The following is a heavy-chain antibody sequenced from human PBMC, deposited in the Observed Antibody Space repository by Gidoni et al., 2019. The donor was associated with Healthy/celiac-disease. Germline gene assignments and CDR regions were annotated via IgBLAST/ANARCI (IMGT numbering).Heavy chain of an antibody. CDR3: ARLRGSYYYYYYGMDV. CDR2: IYYSGST. CDR1: GGSISSSSYY. D-gene: IGHD1-26*01. Sequence: QLQLQESGPGLVKPSETLSLTCTVSGGSISSSSYYWGWIRQPPGKGLEWIGSIYYSGSTYYNPSLKSRVTISVDTSKNQFSLKLSSVTAADTAVYYCARLRGSYYYYYYGMDVWGQGTTVTVSS. J-gene: IGHJ6*02. V-gene: IGHV4-39*01.